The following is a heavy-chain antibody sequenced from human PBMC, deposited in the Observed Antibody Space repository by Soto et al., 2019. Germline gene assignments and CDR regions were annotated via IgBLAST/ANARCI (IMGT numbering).Heavy chain of an antibody. V-gene: IGHV3-64*01. CDR3: ARQSYSSYYFDY. Sequence: GGSLRLYCAASGFTFSSYAMHWVRQAPGKGLEYVSAISSNGGSTYYANSVKGRFTISRDNSKNTLYLQMGSLIAEDMAVYYCARQSYSSYYFDYWGQGTLVTVSS. CDR2: ISSNGGST. CDR1: GFTFSSYA. J-gene: IGHJ4*02. D-gene: IGHD6-13*01.